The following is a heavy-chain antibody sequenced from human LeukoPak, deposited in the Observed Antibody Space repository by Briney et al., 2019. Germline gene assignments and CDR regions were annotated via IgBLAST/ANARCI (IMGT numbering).Heavy chain of an antibody. CDR1: GGTFNRYG. CDR3: ATTGQLVPDYYHYYMDV. Sequence: ASVKVSCKASGGTFNRYGFTWVRQAPGQGLEWMGGIIPFLGTPNYAQKFQGRVTIITDESTSTAYMEVSSLTSEDTAVYYCATTGQLVPDYYHYYMDVWGLGPRSPSP. V-gene: IGHV1-69*05. CDR2: IIPFLGTP. J-gene: IGHJ6*03. D-gene: IGHD6-6*01.